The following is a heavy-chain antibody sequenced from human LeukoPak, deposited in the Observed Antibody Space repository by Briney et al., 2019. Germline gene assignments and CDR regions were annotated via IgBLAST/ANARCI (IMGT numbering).Heavy chain of an antibody. CDR3: ARLSPLTGAYYYMDV. V-gene: IGHV4-39*07. CDR1: GGSIGRSSYY. D-gene: IGHD7-27*01. Sequence: PSETLSLTCTVSGGSIGRSSYYWGWIRQPPGKGLEWIGSIYYSGSTYYNPSLKSRVTISVDTSKNQFSLKLSSVTAADTAVYYCARLSPLTGAYYYMDVWGKGTTVTVFS. CDR2: IYYSGST. J-gene: IGHJ6*03.